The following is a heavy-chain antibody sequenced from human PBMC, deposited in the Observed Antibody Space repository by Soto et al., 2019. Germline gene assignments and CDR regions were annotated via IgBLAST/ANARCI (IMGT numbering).Heavy chain of an antibody. J-gene: IGHJ4*02. CDR1: GGSFNHDY. D-gene: IGHD2-2*01. Sequence: TLSLTCAVYGGSFNHDYWSWIRQPPGKGLEWIGEINHSGSTNYNPSLKSRVTISVDTSKNQFSLKLTSVTAADTAVYYCARVGLRYCSSTSCSPGWGQGTLVTVSS. CDR2: INHSGST. CDR3: ARVGLRYCSSTSCSPG. V-gene: IGHV4-34*01.